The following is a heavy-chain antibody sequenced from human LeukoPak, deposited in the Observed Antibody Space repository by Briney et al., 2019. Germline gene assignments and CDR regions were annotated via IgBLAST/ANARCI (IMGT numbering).Heavy chain of an antibody. CDR2: VSGGGGTT. Sequence: GGSLRLSCAASGFTFSSYWMSWVRQAPGKGLEWVSTVSGGGGTTYYADSVKGRFTISRDNSKNTLFLQMNSLRAEDTAIYYCAKDMGYCSSATCYGLDYWGQGTLVTVPS. V-gene: IGHV3-23*01. J-gene: IGHJ4*02. D-gene: IGHD2-2*01. CDR3: AKDMGYCSSATCYGLDY. CDR1: GFTFSSYW.